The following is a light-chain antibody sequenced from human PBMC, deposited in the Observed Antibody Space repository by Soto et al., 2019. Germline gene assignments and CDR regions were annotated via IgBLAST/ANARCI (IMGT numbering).Light chain of an antibody. Sequence: DIQMTQSPSSLSASVGDRVTITCQASQDISNYLNWYQQKPGKAPKLLIYDASNLETGVPSRFSGSGSGTDFTFTIISLQPEDIATYYCQQYDNLPPRLTFGGGTKVEIK. J-gene: IGKJ4*01. CDR3: QQYDNLPPRLT. CDR2: DAS. CDR1: QDISNY. V-gene: IGKV1-33*01.